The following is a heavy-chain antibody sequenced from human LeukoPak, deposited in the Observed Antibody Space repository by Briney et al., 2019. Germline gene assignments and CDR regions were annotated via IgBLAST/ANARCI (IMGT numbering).Heavy chain of an antibody. D-gene: IGHD6-6*01. J-gene: IGHJ5*02. CDR2: ISGGGAST. V-gene: IGHV3-23*01. CDR3: AKDYSSSLTNWFDP. Sequence: GGSLRLPCAASGFTFSSYAMNWVRQAPGMGLEWVSGISGGGASTYYADSVKGRFTISRDNSKNTLYLQMSSLRAEDTAVYYCAKDYSSSLTNWFDPWGQGTLVTVSS. CDR1: GFTFSSYA.